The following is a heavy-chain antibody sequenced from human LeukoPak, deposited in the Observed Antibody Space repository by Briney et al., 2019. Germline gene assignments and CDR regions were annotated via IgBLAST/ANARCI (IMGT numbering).Heavy chain of an antibody. Sequence: GGSLRLSCAASGFTFSSYAMSWVRQAPGKGLEWVSGISGSGDNTYYADSVKGRFTISRDNSKNTLYLQMNSLRAEDTAVHYCAKDGWYSSGWYDFDYWGQGTLVTVSS. V-gene: IGHV3-23*01. CDR1: GFTFSSYA. CDR3: AKDGWYSSGWYDFDY. CDR2: ISGSGDNT. J-gene: IGHJ4*02. D-gene: IGHD6-19*01.